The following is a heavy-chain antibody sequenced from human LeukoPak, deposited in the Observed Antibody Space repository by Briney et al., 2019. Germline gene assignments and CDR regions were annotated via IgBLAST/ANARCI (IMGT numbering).Heavy chain of an antibody. V-gene: IGHV4-59*08. CDR1: GGSTGSDY. CDR2: VYYSGVT. CDR3: ARVSVVTAISLDAFDI. D-gene: IGHD2-21*02. Sequence: SQTLSLTCTVSGGSTGSDYWSWIRQPPGKGLEWIAYVYYSGVTSYNPSLKSRVAISIDTSKNQFSLNLTSVTAADTAVYYCARVSVVTAISLDAFDIWGQGTMVTVSS. J-gene: IGHJ3*02.